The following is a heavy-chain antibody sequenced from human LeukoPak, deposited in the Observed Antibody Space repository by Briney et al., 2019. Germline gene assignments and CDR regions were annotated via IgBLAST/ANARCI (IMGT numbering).Heavy chain of an antibody. CDR3: AKDMASTMAGGNYFDY. Sequence: GGSLRLFCAASGFTFDDYAMHWVRQAPGKGLEWVSGISWNSGSIGYADSVKGRFTISRDNAKNSLYLQMNSLRAEDMALYYCAKDMASTMAGGNYFDYWGQGTLVTVSS. CDR1: GFTFDDYA. J-gene: IGHJ4*02. D-gene: IGHD6-19*01. V-gene: IGHV3-9*03. CDR2: ISWNSGSI.